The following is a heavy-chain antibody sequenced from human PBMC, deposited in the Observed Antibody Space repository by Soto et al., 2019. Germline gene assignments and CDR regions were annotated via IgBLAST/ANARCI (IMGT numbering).Heavy chain of an antibody. CDR3: ARQGAFDI. V-gene: IGHV5-51*01. J-gene: IGHJ3*02. Sequence: PGESLKISCEGSGYTFSSYSIGWVRQMPGKGLEWMGIIYPGDSDTRYSPSFQGQVTISADKSISTAYLQWSSLKASDTAMYYCARQGAFDIWGQGTMVTVSS. CDR2: IYPGDSDT. CDR1: GYTFSSYS.